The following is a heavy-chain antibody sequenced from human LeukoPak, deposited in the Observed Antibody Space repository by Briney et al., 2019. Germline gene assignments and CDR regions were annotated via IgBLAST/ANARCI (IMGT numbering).Heavy chain of an antibody. D-gene: IGHD3-16*02. J-gene: IGHJ3*02. CDR1: GGSISSYY. Sequence: SETLSLTCTVSGGSISSYYWSWIRQPPGKGLEWIGYIYYSGSTNYNPSLKSRVTISVDTSKNQFSLKLSSVTAADTAVYYCARGLYYDYVWGSYRPPGAFDIWGQGTMVTVSS. CDR2: IYYSGST. V-gene: IGHV4-59*01. CDR3: ARGLYYDYVWGSYRPPGAFDI.